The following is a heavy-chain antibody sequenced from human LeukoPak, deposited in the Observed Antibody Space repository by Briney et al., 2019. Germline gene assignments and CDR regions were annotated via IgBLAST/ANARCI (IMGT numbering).Heavy chain of an antibody. V-gene: IGHV4-59*01. Sequence: SETLSLTCTVSGGSISSYYWSWIRQPPGKGLEWIGYIYYSGSTNYNPSLKSRVTISVDTSKTQFSLKLSSVTAADTAVYYCARGQAATFYDYWGQGTLVTVSS. CDR3: ARGQAATFYDY. CDR2: IYYSGST. CDR1: GGSISSYY. J-gene: IGHJ4*02. D-gene: IGHD2-15*01.